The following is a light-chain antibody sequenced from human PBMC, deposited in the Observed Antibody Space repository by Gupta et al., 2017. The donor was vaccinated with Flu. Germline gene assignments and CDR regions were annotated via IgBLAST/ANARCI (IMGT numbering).Light chain of an antibody. CDR2: LNSDGSH. V-gene: IGLV4-69*01. Sequence: VKPTCTLSSGHSSNAIAWHQQQPEKGPRYLIKLNSDGSHYKGDGIPDRFSGSSSGAERYLTISSLQSEDEADYYCQTWGTAIRVFGGGTKLTVL. CDR3: QTWGTAIRV. CDR1: SGHSSNA. J-gene: IGLJ3*02.